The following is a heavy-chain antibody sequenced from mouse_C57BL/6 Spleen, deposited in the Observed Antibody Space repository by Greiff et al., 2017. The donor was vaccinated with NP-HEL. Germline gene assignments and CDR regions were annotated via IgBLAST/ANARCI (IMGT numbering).Heavy chain of an antibody. V-gene: IGHV1-52*01. CDR2: IDPSDSET. CDR3: ARDVSPLYAMDY. CDR1: GYTFTSYW. Sequence: VKLQQPGAELVRPGSSVKLSCKASGYTFTSYWMHWVKQRPIQGLEWIGNIDPSDSETHYNQKFKDKATLTVDKSSSTAYMQLSSLTSEDSAVYYCARDVSPLYAMDYWGQGTSVTVSS. J-gene: IGHJ4*01.